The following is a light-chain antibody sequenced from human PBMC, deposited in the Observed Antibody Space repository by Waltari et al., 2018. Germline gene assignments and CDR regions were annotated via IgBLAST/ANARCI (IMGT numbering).Light chain of an antibody. J-gene: IGKJ1*01. V-gene: IGKV1-39*01. Sequence: DIQMTQSPSSLSASVEDRVTITCRARQSISNYLNWYQHKPGKAPKLLIYAASSLQSGVPSRFRGSGYGTDFTLTITSLQPEDFATYYCQQSLNTLWTFGPGTKVEIK. CDR3: QQSLNTLWT. CDR1: QSISNY. CDR2: AAS.